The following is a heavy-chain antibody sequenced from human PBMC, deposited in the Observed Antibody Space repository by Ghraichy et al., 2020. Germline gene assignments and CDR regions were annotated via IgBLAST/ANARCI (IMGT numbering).Heavy chain of an antibody. CDR3: VRYYKDGLRHVAY. CDR1: GFSFTDYW. D-gene: IGHD3-10*01. J-gene: IGHJ4*02. V-gene: IGHV3-74*01. CDR2: LNTDGTTV. Sequence: GVLRLSCAASGFSFTDYWMHWVRPTPGRGLEWVSHLNTDGTTVNYADSVKGRFTISRDNAKNTVYLQMISLTVEDTAFYYCVRYYKDGLRHVAYWGQGTLVAVSS.